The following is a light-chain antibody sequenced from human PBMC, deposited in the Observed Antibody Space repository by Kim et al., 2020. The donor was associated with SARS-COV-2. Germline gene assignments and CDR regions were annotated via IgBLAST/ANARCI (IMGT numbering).Light chain of an antibody. CDR1: GSNIGAGYD. Sequence: VTISCTGRGSNIGAGYDVHWYQQLPGTAPKLLIFANTNRPSGVPDRFSASKSGTSASLAITGLQAEDEAYYYCQSYDTRLSGSAVFGGGTQLTVL. J-gene: IGLJ3*02. V-gene: IGLV1-40*01. CDR2: ANT. CDR3: QSYDTRLSGSAV.